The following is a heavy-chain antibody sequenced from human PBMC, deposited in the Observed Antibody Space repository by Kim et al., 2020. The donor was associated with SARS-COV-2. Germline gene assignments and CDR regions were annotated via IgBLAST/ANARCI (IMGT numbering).Heavy chain of an antibody. D-gene: IGHD2-15*01. V-gene: IGHV3-23*01. Sequence: GGSLRLSCAASGFTFSSYAMSWVRQAPGKGLEWVSAISGSGGSTYYADSVKGRFTISRDNSKNTLYLQMNSLRAEDTAVYYCAKELREDIVVVVAATFGYWGQGTLVTVSS. CDR3: AKELREDIVVVVAATFGY. CDR2: ISGSGGST. CDR1: GFTFSSYA. J-gene: IGHJ4*02.